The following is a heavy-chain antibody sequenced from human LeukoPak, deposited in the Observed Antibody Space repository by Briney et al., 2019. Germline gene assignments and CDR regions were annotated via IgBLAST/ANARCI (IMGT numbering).Heavy chain of an antibody. V-gene: IGHV1-2*02. CDR3: ARELNYDSSGYYFDY. CDR2: INPKSGGT. J-gene: IGHJ4*02. Sequence: GASVKVSCKASGYTFTDYYIQWVRQAPGQGLEWMGWINPKSGGTNSAQKFQGRVTMTRDTSISTAYMELSRLRSDDTAVYYCARELNYDSSGYYFDYWGQGTLVTVSS. D-gene: IGHD3-22*01. CDR1: GYTFTDYY.